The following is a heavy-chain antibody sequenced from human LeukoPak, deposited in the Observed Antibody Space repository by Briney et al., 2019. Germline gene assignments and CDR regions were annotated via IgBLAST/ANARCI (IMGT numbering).Heavy chain of an antibody. V-gene: IGHV3-30-3*01. CDR2: ISYDGSNK. J-gene: IGHJ3*02. D-gene: IGHD2-15*01. CDR1: GFTFSSYA. CDR3: SREGCSGGSCYPTDDAFDI. Sequence: PGGSLRLSCAASGFTFSSYAMHWVRQAPGKGLEWVAVISYDGSNKYYADSVKGRFTISRDNSKNTLYLQMNSLRAEDTAVYYCSREGCSGGSCYPTDDAFDIWGQGTMVTVS.